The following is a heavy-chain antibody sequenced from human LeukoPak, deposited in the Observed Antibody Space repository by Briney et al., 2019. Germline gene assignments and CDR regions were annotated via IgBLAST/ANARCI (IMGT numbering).Heavy chain of an antibody. J-gene: IGHJ4*02. CDR2: IKQDGSEI. D-gene: IGHD5-24*01. Sequence: PGGSLRLSCAASQFSFSNYWMSWVRQAPGKGLEWVANIKQDGSEIYYVDSVKGRFTISRDNVKNSLYLQMNSLRAEDTAVYYCASEGLEMGTPHSNYWGQGTLVTVSS. CDR3: ASEGLEMGTPHSNY. V-gene: IGHV3-7*01. CDR1: QFSFSNYW.